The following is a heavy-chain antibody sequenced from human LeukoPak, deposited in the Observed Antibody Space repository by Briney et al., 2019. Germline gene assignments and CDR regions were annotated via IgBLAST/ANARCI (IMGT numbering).Heavy chain of an antibody. D-gene: IGHD3-22*01. CDR2: ISSSGST. CDR1: GFTVSSNY. J-gene: IGHJ3*02. CDR3: ARGGDSSGSIRSAFDI. V-gene: IGHV3-53*01. Sequence: GGSLRLSCAASGFTVSSNYMSWVRQAPGKGLEWVPVISSSGSTYYADSVKGRFTISRDNSKNTLYLQMNSLRAEDTAVYYCARGGDSSGSIRSAFDIWGQGTTVTVSS.